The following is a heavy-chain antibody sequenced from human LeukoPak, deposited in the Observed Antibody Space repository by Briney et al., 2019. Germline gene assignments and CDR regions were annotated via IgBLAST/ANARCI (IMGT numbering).Heavy chain of an antibody. D-gene: IGHD6-19*01. Sequence: SQTLSLTCAISGDSVSSKSAGWNWIRQSPSRGLEWLGRTYYRSKWYNDYAVSVKSRITINPDTSKNQFSLQLNSVTPEDTAVYYCAYASAVAGTFFDYWGQGTLVTVSS. CDR1: GDSVSSKSAG. CDR2: TYYRSKWYN. V-gene: IGHV6-1*01. CDR3: AYASAVAGTFFDY. J-gene: IGHJ4*02.